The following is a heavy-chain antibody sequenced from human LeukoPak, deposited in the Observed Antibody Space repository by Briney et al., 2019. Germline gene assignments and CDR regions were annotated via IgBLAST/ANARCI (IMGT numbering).Heavy chain of an antibody. CDR2: IWYDGSNK. D-gene: IGHD4-17*01. J-gene: IGHJ4*02. Sequence: GGSLRLSCAASGFTFSSYGMHWVRQAPGKGLEWVAFIWYDGSNKYYADSVKGRFTISRDNYKNTLYLQMNSLRAEDTAVYYCAKDNGRLRPDLIDYWGRGTLVTVSS. V-gene: IGHV3-30*02. CDR1: GFTFSSYG. CDR3: AKDNGRLRPDLIDY.